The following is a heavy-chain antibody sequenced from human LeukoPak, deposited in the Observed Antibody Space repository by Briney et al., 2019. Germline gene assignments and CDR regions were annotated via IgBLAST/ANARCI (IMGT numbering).Heavy chain of an antibody. Sequence: GGSLRLSCAASGFTFSSYWMHWVRQPPRKRPVWVSRITSDGSGLGYADSVKGRFSTSRDNAKNTLYLQMNSLRAEDTAVYYCASGRLVGAPDYWGQGTLVTVSS. CDR3: ASGRLVGAPDY. J-gene: IGHJ4*02. CDR1: GFTFSSYW. V-gene: IGHV3-74*01. CDR2: ITSDGSGL. D-gene: IGHD1-26*01.